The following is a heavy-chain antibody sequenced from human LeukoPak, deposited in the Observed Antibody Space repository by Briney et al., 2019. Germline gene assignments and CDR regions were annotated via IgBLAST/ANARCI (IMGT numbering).Heavy chain of an antibody. CDR2: ISSSSSTI. Sequence: PGGSLRLSCAASGFTFSSYSMNWVRQAPGKGLEWVSYISSSSSTIYYADSVKGRFTTSRDNAKNSLYLQMNSLRAEDTAVYYCARGSGGSCSDFDYWGQGTLVTVSS. CDR1: GFTFSSYS. D-gene: IGHD2-15*01. V-gene: IGHV3-48*01. CDR3: ARGSGGSCSDFDY. J-gene: IGHJ4*02.